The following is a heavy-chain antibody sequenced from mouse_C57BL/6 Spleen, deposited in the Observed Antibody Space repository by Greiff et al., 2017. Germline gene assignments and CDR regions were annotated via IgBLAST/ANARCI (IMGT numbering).Heavy chain of an antibody. V-gene: IGHV1-47*01. D-gene: IGHD2-4*01. Sequence: QVHVKQSGAELVKPGASVKMSCKASGYTFTTYPIEWMKQNHGKSLEWIGNFHPYNDDTKYNEKFKGKATLTVEKSSSTVYLELSRLTSDDSAVYYCARGGNYDYYFDYWGQGTTLTVSS. CDR1: GYTFTTYP. J-gene: IGHJ2*01. CDR2: FHPYNDDT. CDR3: ARGGNYDYYFDY.